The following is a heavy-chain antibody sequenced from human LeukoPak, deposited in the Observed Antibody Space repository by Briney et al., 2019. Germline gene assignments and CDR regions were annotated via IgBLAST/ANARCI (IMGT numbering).Heavy chain of an antibody. D-gene: IGHD4-23*01. V-gene: IGHV1-46*01. CDR3: ARDYMTTVVTGNDAFDI. CDR1: GYTFTSYY. Sequence: ASVKVSCKASGYTFTSYYMHWVRQAPGQGLEWMGIINPSGGSTSYAQKFQGRVTMTRDTSTGTVYMELSSLRSEDTAVYYCARDYMTTVVTGNDAFDIWGQGTMVTVSS. J-gene: IGHJ3*02. CDR2: INPSGGST.